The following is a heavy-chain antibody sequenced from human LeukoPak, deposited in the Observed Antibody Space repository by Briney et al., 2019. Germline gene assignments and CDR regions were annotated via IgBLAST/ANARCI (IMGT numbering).Heavy chain of an antibody. J-gene: IGHJ5*02. CDR2: ISYSGNT. D-gene: IGHD6-13*01. CDR3: ARDASYSSSWYRRKWSYNWFDP. Sequence: SETLSLTCTVSGGSISNYYWSWIQQPPGKELEWIGYISYSGNTDSNPSLKSRVTISVDTSKNQFSLKLSSVTAADTAVYYCARDASYSSSWYRRKWSYNWFDPWGQGTLVTVSS. V-gene: IGHV4-59*01. CDR1: GGSISNYY.